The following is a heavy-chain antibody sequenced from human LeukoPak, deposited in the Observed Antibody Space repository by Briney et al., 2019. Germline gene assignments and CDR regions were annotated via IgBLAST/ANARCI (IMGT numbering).Heavy chain of an antibody. CDR1: GGSISTYY. J-gene: IGHJ6*01. Sequence: ETLSVTCTVSGGSISTYYWSWIRQPARKGLEWIGRIYTSGSTNYNPSLKSRVTMSVDTSKNQFSLNLSSVTAADTAVYYCARQVSHYSSSSGLYYYYGMDVWGQGTTDTVSS. CDR2: IYTSGST. D-gene: IGHD6-6*01. V-gene: IGHV4-4*07. CDR3: ARQVSHYSSSSGLYYYYGMDV.